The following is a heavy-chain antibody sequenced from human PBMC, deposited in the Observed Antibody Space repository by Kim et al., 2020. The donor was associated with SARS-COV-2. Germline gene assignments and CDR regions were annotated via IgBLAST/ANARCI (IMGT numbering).Heavy chain of an antibody. D-gene: IGHD3-9*01. CDR3: ARGKYDGYFGLS. J-gene: IGHJ4*02. V-gene: IGHV5-10-1*01. Sequence: YSPSFQGHVTISADKSISTAYLQWSSLKASDTAMYYCARGKYDGYFGLSWGQGTLVTVSS.